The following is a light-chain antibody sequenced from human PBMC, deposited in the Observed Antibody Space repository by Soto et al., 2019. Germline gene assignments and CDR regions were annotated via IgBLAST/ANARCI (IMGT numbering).Light chain of an antibody. CDR2: DAS. J-gene: IGKJ5*01. V-gene: IGKV3-11*01. Sequence: ETVLTQSPATLSLSPGESATLSCRASQSVSTYLAWYQQKPGQAPRLLIYDASNRVTGIPARFRGSGSGTDFTLSISSLEPDDFAVYFCHQYNNWPRTFGQGTRLEIK. CDR1: QSVSTY. CDR3: HQYNNWPRT.